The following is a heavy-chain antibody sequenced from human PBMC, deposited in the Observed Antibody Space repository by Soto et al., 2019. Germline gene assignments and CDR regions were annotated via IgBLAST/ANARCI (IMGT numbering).Heavy chain of an antibody. V-gene: IGHV1-69*13. CDR2: IIPIFGTA. CDR1: GGTFSSYA. CDR3: ARDWDYDILTGYPRRFDP. D-gene: IGHD3-9*01. Sequence: SVKVSCKASGGTFSSYAISWVRQAPGQGLEWMGGIIPIFGTANYAQKFQGRVTITADESTSTAYMELSSLRSEDTAVYYCARDWDYDILTGYPRRFDPWGQGTLVTVSS. J-gene: IGHJ5*02.